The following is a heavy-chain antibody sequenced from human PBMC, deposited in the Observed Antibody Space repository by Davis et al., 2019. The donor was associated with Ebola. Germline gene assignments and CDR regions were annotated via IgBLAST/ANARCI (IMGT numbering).Heavy chain of an antibody. Sequence: GESLKIPCAASGFTFSSYAMSWVRQAPGQGLEWVANIKQDGSEKYYVDSVKGRFTISRDNAKNSLYLQMNSLRAEDTAVYYCARESGDGMDVWGKGTTVTVSS. CDR3: ARESGDGMDV. D-gene: IGHD1-26*01. CDR2: IKQDGSEK. V-gene: IGHV3-7*01. CDR1: GFTFSSYA. J-gene: IGHJ6*04.